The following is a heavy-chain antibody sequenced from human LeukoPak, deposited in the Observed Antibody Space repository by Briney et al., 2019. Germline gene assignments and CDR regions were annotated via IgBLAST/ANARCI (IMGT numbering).Heavy chain of an antibody. CDR3: TRGATEWSSGWYRTFDY. Sequence: ASGXXFTXYDXXWVXXXAXQXXXXXXXXXPNSGNTGYAQRFQGRVTMTKNTSINTAYMELSSLRSDDTAVYYCTRGATEWSSGWYRTFDYWGQGTLVTVSS. V-gene: IGHV1-8*01. D-gene: IGHD6-13*01. CDR2: XXPNSGNT. CDR1: GXXFTXYD. J-gene: IGHJ4*02.